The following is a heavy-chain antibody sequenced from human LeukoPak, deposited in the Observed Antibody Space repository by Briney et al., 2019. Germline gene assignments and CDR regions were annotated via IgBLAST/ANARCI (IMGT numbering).Heavy chain of an antibody. CDR2: ITYSGEYT. Sequence: PGGSLRLSCAASGFTFSSYSMSWVRQAPGKGLEWVSAITYSGEYTDYADSVKGRFTISRDNSKNTLYLQMSSLRADDTAVYFCAKRSSGTPGYFDSWGQGTLVTVSS. D-gene: IGHD6-25*01. J-gene: IGHJ4*02. V-gene: IGHV3-23*01. CDR1: GFTFSSYS. CDR3: AKRSSGTPGYFDS.